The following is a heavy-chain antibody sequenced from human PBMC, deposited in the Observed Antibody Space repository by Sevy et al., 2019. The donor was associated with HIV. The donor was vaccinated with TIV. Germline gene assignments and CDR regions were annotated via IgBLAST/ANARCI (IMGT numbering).Heavy chain of an antibody. CDR2: FDPEDGET. J-gene: IGHJ5*02. D-gene: IGHD1-26*01. Sequence: ASVKVSCKVSGYTLTELSMHWVRQAPGKGLEWMGGFDPEDGETIYAQKFQGRVTMTEDTSTDTAYMELSSLRSEDTAVYYCAIGQFGGGSYVLGNWFDPWGQGTLVTVSS. V-gene: IGHV1-24*01. CDR1: GYTLTELS. CDR3: AIGQFGGGSYVLGNWFDP.